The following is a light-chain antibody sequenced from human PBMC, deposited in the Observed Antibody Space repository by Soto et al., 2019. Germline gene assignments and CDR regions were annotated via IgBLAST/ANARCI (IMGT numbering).Light chain of an antibody. CDR1: SSDVGGYKY. CDR2: EVS. CDR3: CSYTSSSPCV. J-gene: IGLJ1*01. V-gene: IGLV2-14*01. Sequence: QSALTQPASVSGSPGQSITISCTGTSSDVGGYKYVSWYQQHPGKAPKLMIYEVSNRPSGVSNRFSGSKSGNMASLTISGLQAEDEADYYCCSYTSSSPCVFGTGTKLTVL.